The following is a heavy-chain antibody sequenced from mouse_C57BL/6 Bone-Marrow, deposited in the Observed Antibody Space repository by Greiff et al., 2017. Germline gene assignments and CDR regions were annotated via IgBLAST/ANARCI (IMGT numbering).Heavy chain of an antibody. J-gene: IGHJ4*01. CDR1: GFSLTSYG. CDR2: IWRGGST. D-gene: IGHD2-2*01. CDR3: AKTRVSTMVTNYAMDY. V-gene: IGHV2-5*01. Sequence: VQLQQSGPGLVQPSQSLSITCTVSGFSLTSYGVHWVRQSPGKGLEWLGVIWRGGSTDYNAAFMSRLSITKDNSKSHVFFKMNSLQADDTAIYDCAKTRVSTMVTNYAMDYWGQGTSVTVAS.